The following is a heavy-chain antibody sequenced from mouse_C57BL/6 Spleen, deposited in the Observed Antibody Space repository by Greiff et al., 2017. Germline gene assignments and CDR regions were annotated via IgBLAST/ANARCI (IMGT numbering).Heavy chain of an antibody. Sequence: EVQLQQSGGGLVQPGGSLKLSCAASGFTFSDYYMYWVRQTPEKRLEWVAYISNGGGSTYYPDTVKGRFTISRDNAKNTLYLQMSRLKSEDTAMYYCARRAVVARYFDVWGTGTTVTVSS. J-gene: IGHJ1*03. CDR1: GFTFSDYY. CDR3: ARRAVVARYFDV. D-gene: IGHD1-1*01. V-gene: IGHV5-12*01. CDR2: ISNGGGST.